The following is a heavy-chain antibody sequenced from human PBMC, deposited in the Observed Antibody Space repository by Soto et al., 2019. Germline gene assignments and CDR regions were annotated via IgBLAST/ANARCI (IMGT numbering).Heavy chain of an antibody. J-gene: IGHJ5*02. D-gene: IGHD2-2*01. V-gene: IGHV5-51*01. CDR3: ARQRGGGYCSSTSCWSLNWFDP. CDR2: IYPGDSDT. Sequence: PGESLKISCKGSGYSFTSYWIGWVRQMPGKGLEWMGIIYPGDSDTRYSPSFQGQVTISADKSISTAYLQWSSLKASDTAMYYCARQRGGGYCSSTSCWSLNWFDPWGQGTLVTVSS. CDR1: GYSFTSYW.